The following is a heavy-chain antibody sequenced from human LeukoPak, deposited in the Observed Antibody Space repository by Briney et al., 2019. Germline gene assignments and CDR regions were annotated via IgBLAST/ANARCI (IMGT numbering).Heavy chain of an antibody. CDR3: ARDDSFGIFLPP. D-gene: IGHD2-15*01. V-gene: IGHV3-74*01. CDR1: GFTFSSYW. CDR2: INSDGSST. Sequence: GGSLRLSCAASGFTFSSYWMHWVRRAPGKGLVWVSRINSDGSSTSYADSVKGRFTISRDNAKNTLYLQMNSLRAEDTAVYYCARDDSFGIFLPPWDQGTLVTVSS. J-gene: IGHJ5*02.